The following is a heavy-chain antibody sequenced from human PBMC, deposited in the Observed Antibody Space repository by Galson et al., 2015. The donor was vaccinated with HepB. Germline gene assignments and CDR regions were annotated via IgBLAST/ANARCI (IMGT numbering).Heavy chain of an antibody. J-gene: IGHJ4*02. CDR1: GFTFSSYA. V-gene: IGHV3-64D*06. D-gene: IGHD4-17*01. Sequence: SLRLSCAASGFTFSSYAMHWVRQAPGKGLEYVSAISSNGGSTYYADSVKGRFTISRDNSKNTLYLQMSSLRAEDTAVYYCVKGLPTPYYGDYGDYYFDYWGQGTLVTVSS. CDR3: VKGLPTPYYGDYGDYYFDY. CDR2: ISSNGGST.